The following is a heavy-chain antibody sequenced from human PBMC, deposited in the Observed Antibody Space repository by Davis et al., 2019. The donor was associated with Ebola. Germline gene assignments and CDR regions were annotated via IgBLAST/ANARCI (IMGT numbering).Heavy chain of an antibody. Sequence: GGSLRLSCAASGFTFSSYWMHWVRQAPGKGLEWVAVISYDGSNKYYADSVKGRFTISRDNSKNTLYLQMNSLRAEDTAVYYCAKVGGIAAASSYWGQGTLVTVSS. CDR2: ISYDGSNK. V-gene: IGHV3-30*18. J-gene: IGHJ4*02. D-gene: IGHD6-13*01. CDR3: AKVGGIAAASSY. CDR1: GFTFSSYW.